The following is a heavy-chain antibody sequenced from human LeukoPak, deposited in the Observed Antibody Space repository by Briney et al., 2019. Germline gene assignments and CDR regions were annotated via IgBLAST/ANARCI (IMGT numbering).Heavy chain of an antibody. CDR3: ATGRRIRGQRISNEKWFGS. J-gene: IGHJ5*01. CDR2: MNSNNGAT. Sequence: GASVKVSCKASGYTFTSYGIRWVRQAPGQGLEWMGWMNSNNGATHHARKFQGRVTMTRDTSTSTVYLEMTSLRSDDTALYFCATGRRIRGQRISNEKWFGSWGQGTLVTVSS. V-gene: IGHV1-18*01. CDR1: GYTFTSYG. D-gene: IGHD3-10*01.